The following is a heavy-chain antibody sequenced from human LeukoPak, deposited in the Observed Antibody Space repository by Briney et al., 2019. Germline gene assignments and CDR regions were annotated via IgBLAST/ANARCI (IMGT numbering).Heavy chain of an antibody. J-gene: IGHJ4*02. CDR1: GFTFSSYS. CDR3: ARGSFYSSSSATDY. D-gene: IGHD6-6*01. Sequence: GGSLRLSRAASGFTFSSYSMNWVRQAPGKGLEWVSSISSSSSYIYYADSVKGRFTISRDNAKNSLYLQMNSLRAEDTAVYYYARGSFYSSSSATDYWGQGTLVTVSS. V-gene: IGHV3-21*01. CDR2: ISSSSSYI.